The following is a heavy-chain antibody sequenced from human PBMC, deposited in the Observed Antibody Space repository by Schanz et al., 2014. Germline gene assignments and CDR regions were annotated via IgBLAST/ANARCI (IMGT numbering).Heavy chain of an antibody. CDR2: ISGSGVST. Sequence: EVQLVESGGGLVQPGGSLRLSCAASGFTFSSYAMSWVRQAPGKGLEWISAISGSGVSTHYADSVKGRFTISRDNANNPLFQLMNRRRADDTADYYCASDGRPPCCGSGEHYYWGQGTLVTVSS. CDR1: GFTFSSYA. J-gene: IGHJ4*02. V-gene: IGHV3-23*04. CDR3: ASDGRPPCCGSGEHYY. D-gene: IGHD3-10*01.